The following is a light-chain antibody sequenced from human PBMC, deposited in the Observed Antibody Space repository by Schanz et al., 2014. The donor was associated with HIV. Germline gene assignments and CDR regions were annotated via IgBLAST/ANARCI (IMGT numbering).Light chain of an antibody. V-gene: IGLV7-46*01. CDR3: LLSYTEAQV. CDR1: TGAVTSGHY. J-gene: IGLJ1*01. CDR2: KTN. Sequence: QAVVTQETSLTVSPGGTVTLTCGSSTGAVTSGHYPSWFQQKPGQVPRTLIYKTNNKQSWTPARVSGSLLGGKAVLTLSGAQSEYEADDYCLLSYTEAQVFGTGTKLTVL.